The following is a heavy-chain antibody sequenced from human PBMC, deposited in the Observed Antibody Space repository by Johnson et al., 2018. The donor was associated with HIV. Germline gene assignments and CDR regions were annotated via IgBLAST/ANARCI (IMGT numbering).Heavy chain of an antibody. V-gene: IGHV3-30*14. D-gene: IGHD6-19*01. Sequence: QVQLVESGGGVVQPGRSLRLSCAASGFTFSNYAMHWVRQAPDKGLEWVAVISYDGSNKYCADSVKGRFTISRDNSKNTLYLQMNSLRAEDTAVYFCAKSSIAVQDAFDIWGQGTMVIFSS. CDR1: GFTFSNYA. J-gene: IGHJ3*02. CDR2: ISYDGSNK. CDR3: AKSSIAVQDAFDI.